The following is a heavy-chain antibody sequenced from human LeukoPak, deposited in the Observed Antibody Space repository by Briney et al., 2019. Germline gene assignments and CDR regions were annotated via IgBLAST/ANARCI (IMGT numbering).Heavy chain of an antibody. CDR2: ISGGGST. D-gene: IGHD1-26*01. Sequence: GGSLRLSCAASEPTFNNYAMTWVRQAPGKGLEWVSTISGGGSTYYADSVKGRFTISRDNSKNTLYLQINSLRAEDTAVYYCAKRGLDSANYFDYWGQGTLVTVSS. CDR1: EPTFNNYA. J-gene: IGHJ4*02. V-gene: IGHV3-23*01. CDR3: AKRGLDSANYFDY.